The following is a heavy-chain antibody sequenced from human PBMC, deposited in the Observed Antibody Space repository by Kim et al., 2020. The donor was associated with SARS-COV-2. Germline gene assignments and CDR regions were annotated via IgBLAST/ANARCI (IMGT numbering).Heavy chain of an antibody. CDR3: AKDISFGSGYSNNYFDY. CDR1: GFTFDDYA. Sequence: GGSLRLSCAASGFTFDDYAMHWVRQAPGKGLEWVSGISWNSGSIGYADSVKGRFTISRDNAKNSLYLQMNSLRAEDTALYYCAKDISFGSGYSNNYFDYWGQGTLVTVSS. CDR2: ISWNSGSI. D-gene: IGHD3-3*01. J-gene: IGHJ4*02. V-gene: IGHV3-9*01.